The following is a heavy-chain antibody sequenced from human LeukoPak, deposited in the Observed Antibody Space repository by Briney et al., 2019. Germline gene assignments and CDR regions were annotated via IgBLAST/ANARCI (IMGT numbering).Heavy chain of an antibody. CDR2: ISYDGTNK. J-gene: IGHJ4*02. CDR3: AKDRSSWRYYFDY. Sequence: GGSLRLSCAASGFTFSSYGMHWVRQAPGKGLEWVAVISYDGTNKYYADSVKGRFIISRDNSKNTLYLQMNSLRAEDTAVYYCAKDRSSWRYYFDYWGQGTLVTVSS. CDR1: GFTFSSYG. V-gene: IGHV3-30*18. D-gene: IGHD6-13*01.